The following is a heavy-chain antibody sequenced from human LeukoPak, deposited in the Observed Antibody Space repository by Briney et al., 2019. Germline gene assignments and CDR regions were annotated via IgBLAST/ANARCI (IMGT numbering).Heavy chain of an antibody. CDR2: ISWNSGSI. CDR3: AKGYCSSTSCYEFDY. D-gene: IGHD2-2*01. CDR1: GSTFDDYA. Sequence: PGGSLRLSCAASGSTFDDYAMHWVRQAPGKGLEWVSGISWNSGSIGYADSVKSRFTISRDNAKNSLYLQMNSLRAEDMALYYCAKGYCSSTSCYEFDYWGQGTLVTVSS. V-gene: IGHV3-9*03. J-gene: IGHJ4*02.